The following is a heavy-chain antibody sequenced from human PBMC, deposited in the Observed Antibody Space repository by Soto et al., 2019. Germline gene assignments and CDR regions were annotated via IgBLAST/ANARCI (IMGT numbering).Heavy chain of an antibody. J-gene: IGHJ4*02. V-gene: IGHV3-23*01. D-gene: IGHD1-26*01. CDR3: AKVARYSGSYYDY. Sequence: GGSLRLSCAASGFTFSSYAMSWVRQAPGKGLEWVSAISGSGGSTYYADPVKGRFTISRDNSKNTLFLQMNSLTAEDTAVYHCAKVARYSGSYYDYWGQGTLVTVSS. CDR2: ISGSGGST. CDR1: GFTFSSYA.